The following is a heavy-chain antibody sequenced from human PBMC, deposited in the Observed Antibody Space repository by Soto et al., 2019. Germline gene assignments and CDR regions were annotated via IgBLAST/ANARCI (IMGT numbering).Heavy chain of an antibody. CDR2: IKQDGSEK. Sequence: GGSLRLSCVASGFTFSSYWMSRVRQAPGKGLEWVANIKQDGSEKYYVDSVKGRFTISRDNAKNSLYLQMNSLRAEDTAVYYCARELLYGWAAHNWFDPWGQGTLVTVSS. D-gene: IGHD3-16*01. CDR1: GFTFSSYW. CDR3: ARELLYGWAAHNWFDP. J-gene: IGHJ5*02. V-gene: IGHV3-7*03.